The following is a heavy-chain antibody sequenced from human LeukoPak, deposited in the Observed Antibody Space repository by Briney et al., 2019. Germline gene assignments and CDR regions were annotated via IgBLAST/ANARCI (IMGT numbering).Heavy chain of an antibody. Sequence: SETLSLTCAVSGGSISSSNWWSWVRQPPGKGLEWIGEIYHSGSTNYNPSLKSRVTISVDKSKNQFSLKLSSVTAADTAVYYCARAPVLLWFGELSENWFDPWGQGTLVTVSS. D-gene: IGHD3-10*01. CDR2: IYHSGST. CDR3: ARAPVLLWFGELSENWFDP. V-gene: IGHV4-4*02. J-gene: IGHJ5*02. CDR1: GGSISSSNW.